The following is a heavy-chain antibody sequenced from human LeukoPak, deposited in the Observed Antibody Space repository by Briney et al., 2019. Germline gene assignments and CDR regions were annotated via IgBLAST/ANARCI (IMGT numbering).Heavy chain of an antibody. CDR2: MNPNSGNT. CDR1: GYTFTSYD. D-gene: IGHD6-19*01. J-gene: IGHJ4*02. V-gene: IGHV1-8*01. CDR3: ARVVQYSSGWYDY. Sequence: ASVKVSCKASGYTFTSYDINWVRQATGQGLEWMGWMNPNSGNTGYAQKFQGRVAMTRNTSISTAYMELSSLRSEDTAVYYCARVVQYSSGWYDYWGQGTLVTVSS.